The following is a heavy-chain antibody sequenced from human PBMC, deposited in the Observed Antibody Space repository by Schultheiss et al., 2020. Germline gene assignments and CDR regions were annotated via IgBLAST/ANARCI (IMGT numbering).Heavy chain of an antibody. J-gene: IGHJ4*02. CDR1: GGSISSSSYY. CDR2: IYHSGST. CDR3: ARVSVTDDIADY. D-gene: IGHD4-17*01. V-gene: IGHV4-39*07. Sequence: SETLSLTCTVSGGSISSSSYYWGWIRQPPGKGLEWIGEIYHSGSTNYNPSLKSRVTISVDKSKNQFSLKLSSVTAADTAVYYCARVSVTDDIADYWGQGTLVTVSS.